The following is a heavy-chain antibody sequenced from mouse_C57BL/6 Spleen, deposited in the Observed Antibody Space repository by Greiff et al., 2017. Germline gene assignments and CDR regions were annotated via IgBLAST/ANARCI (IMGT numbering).Heavy chain of an antibody. Sequence: EVKLVESGGGLVKPGGSLKLSCAASGFTFSSYAMSWVRQTPEKRLEWVATISDGGSYTYYPDNVKGRFTISRDNAKNNLYLQMSHLKSEDTAMYYCARYHLNYGLYAMDYWGQGTSVTVSS. CDR1: GFTFSSYA. V-gene: IGHV5-4*03. D-gene: IGHD2-2*01. CDR3: ARYHLNYGLYAMDY. J-gene: IGHJ4*01. CDR2: ISDGGSYT.